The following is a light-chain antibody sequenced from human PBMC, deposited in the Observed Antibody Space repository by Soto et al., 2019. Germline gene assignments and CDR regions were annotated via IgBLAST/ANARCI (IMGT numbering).Light chain of an antibody. CDR3: QQYNSWPLT. CDR1: QSVSNN. J-gene: IGKJ4*01. V-gene: IGKV3-15*01. CDR2: GAS. Sequence: EIVMTQSPATLSVSPGERATLSCRASQSVSNNLAWYQQKPGQAPRLLIYGASTRATGIPARFSGSGSGTEFTLNISSLQSEDFAVYYCQQYNSWPLTFGGGTNVAIK.